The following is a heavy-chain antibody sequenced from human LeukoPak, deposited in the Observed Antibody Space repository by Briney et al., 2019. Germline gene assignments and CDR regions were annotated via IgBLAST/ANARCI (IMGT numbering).Heavy chain of an antibody. Sequence: GGSLRLSCAVSGFPVSSNHMSWVRQAPGKGLEWVSIISSGGTTYYPDSVKGRFTISRDNSKNTLYLQMNSLRAEDTAVYYCASWGPLIAHGYWGQGTVVTVSS. CDR3: ASWGPLIAHGY. J-gene: IGHJ4*02. CDR2: ISSGGTT. CDR1: GFPVSSNH. V-gene: IGHV3-53*01. D-gene: IGHD3-16*01.